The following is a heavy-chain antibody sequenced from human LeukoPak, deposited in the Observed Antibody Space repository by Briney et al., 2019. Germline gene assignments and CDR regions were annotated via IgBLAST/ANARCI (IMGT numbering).Heavy chain of an antibody. Sequence: GGSLRLSCITSGFAFSTYGMHWVRQAPGKGLEWVALIWNDGSKTYHAESVKDRFTISRDNSQNTLYLQMNSLRHEDTAVYYCARGPWLVSDITSFNYWGQGTLVTVSS. CDR1: GFAFSTYG. D-gene: IGHD5-18*01. CDR3: ARGPWLVSDITSFNY. V-gene: IGHV3-33*01. CDR2: IWNDGSKT. J-gene: IGHJ4*02.